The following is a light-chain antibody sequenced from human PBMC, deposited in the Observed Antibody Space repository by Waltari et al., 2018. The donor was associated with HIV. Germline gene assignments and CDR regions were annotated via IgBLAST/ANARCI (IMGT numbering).Light chain of an antibody. J-gene: IGLJ3*02. CDR3: QSYDSSLSGSRV. CDR1: RSHPGAVSA. Sequence: HSVLTQPPSVSGALGQRVTLSCTRSRSHPGAVSAVHWSQQLPGTAPKPLIYKNNNRPSGVPDRFSGSKSGTSASLAITGLQAEDEADYHCQSYDSSLSGSRVFGGGTKLTVL. CDR2: KNN. V-gene: IGLV1-40*01.